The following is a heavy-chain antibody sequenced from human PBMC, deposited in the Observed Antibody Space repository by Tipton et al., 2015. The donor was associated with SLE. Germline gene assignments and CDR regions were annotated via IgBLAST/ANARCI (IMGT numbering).Heavy chain of an antibody. CDR1: GDSVKSRY. D-gene: IGHD1-1*01. CDR2: RFHDGNI. J-gene: IGHJ6*03. CDR3: ARGREWNWSPYYMDV. V-gene: IGHV4-59*02. Sequence: LRLSCTVSGDSVKSRYWIWVRQPAGRGLEWLAYRFHDGNINYNPSLKTRLTMAVDTSRDQFSLTLNSVTAADTGIYYCARGREWNWSPYYMDVWGKGTTVTLSS.